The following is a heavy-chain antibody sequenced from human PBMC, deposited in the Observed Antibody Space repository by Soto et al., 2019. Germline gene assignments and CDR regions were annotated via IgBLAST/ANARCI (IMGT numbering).Heavy chain of an antibody. V-gene: IGHV3-48*02. CDR1: GFTFSTYS. D-gene: IGHD2-21*02. CDR3: ARGCGGDCFRSEY. Sequence: EVQLVASGGGLVQPGGSLRLSCAASGFTFSTYSMNWVRQAPGKGLEWVSYISSSSSTIYYADSVKGRFTISRDNAKNSLYLQMNSLRDEDTAVYFCARGCGGDCFRSEYWGQGTLVTVSS. CDR2: ISSSSSTI. J-gene: IGHJ4*02.